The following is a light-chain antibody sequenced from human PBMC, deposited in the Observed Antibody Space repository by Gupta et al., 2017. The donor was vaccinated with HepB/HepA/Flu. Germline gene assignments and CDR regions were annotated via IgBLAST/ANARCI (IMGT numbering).Light chain of an antibody. V-gene: IGLV1-47*01. CDR2: RNN. CDR1: RSNIKSNY. Sequence: QSVLTQPPSASGTPGQRVTISCSGSRSNIKSNYVYWYQQLPGTAPNLLIYRNNQRPSGVPDRFSGSKSGTSASLAISGLRSEDEADYYCAAWDDSLTGVVFGGGTKLTVL. CDR3: AAWDDSLTGVV. J-gene: IGLJ2*01.